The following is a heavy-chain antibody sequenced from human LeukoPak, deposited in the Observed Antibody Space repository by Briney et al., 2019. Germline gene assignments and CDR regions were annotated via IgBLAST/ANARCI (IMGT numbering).Heavy chain of an antibody. CDR2: IYYSGST. Sequence: SETLSLTCTVSGGSISSYYWSWIRQPPGKGLEWIGYIYYSGSTNYNPSLKSRVTMSVDTSKNQFSLKLSSVTAADTAVYYCARDTGDWNCDSYDYWGQGTLVTVSS. V-gene: IGHV4-59*12. D-gene: IGHD1-7*01. J-gene: IGHJ4*02. CDR1: GGSISSYY. CDR3: ARDTGDWNCDSYDY.